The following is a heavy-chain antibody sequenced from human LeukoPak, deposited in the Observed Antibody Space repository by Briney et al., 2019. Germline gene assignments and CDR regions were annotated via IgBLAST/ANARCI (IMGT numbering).Heavy chain of an antibody. CDR3: ARVSSGRQWLPFDY. Sequence: GGSLRLSCAASGFTLSSYWMHWVRQVPEKGLVWVSRINSDGSFTSYADSVKGRFIISRDNAKNTLYLQMSSLRAEDTAVYYCARVSSGRQWLPFDYWGQGSLVTVSS. J-gene: IGHJ4*02. V-gene: IGHV3-74*01. CDR2: INSDGSFT. CDR1: GFTLSSYW. D-gene: IGHD5-12*01.